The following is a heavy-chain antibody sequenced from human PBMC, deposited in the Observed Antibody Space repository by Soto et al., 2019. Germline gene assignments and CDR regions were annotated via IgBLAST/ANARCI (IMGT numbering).Heavy chain of an antibody. V-gene: IGHV3-23*01. D-gene: IGHD3-3*01. J-gene: IGHJ6*02. CDR3: ERFHFGVTMDV. CDR2: VNGGGDIT. CDR1: EFTFSSYS. Sequence: EVQLLESGGGLVQPGGSLRLSCAASEFTFSSYSMIWVRQAPGKGLEWVSGVNGGGDITYYAKSVKGRFTISRNNSKNTLNLQMNSLRAEDTAVVYCERFHFGVTMDVWGQGTTVTVSS.